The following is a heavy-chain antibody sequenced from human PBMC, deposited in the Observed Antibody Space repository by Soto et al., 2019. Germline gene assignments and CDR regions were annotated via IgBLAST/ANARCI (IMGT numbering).Heavy chain of an antibody. CDR2: IYYSGST. Sequence: SETLSLTCTVPGGSISSGGHYWSWVRQHPGKGLEWIGYIYYSGSTYYNPSLKSRVTISVDTSKNHFSLELASVTAADTAVFYCARALVVPADHYYYGMDVWGQGTTVTVSS. CDR1: GGSISSGGHY. D-gene: IGHD2-2*01. CDR3: ARALVVPADHYYYGMDV. V-gene: IGHV4-31*03. J-gene: IGHJ6*02.